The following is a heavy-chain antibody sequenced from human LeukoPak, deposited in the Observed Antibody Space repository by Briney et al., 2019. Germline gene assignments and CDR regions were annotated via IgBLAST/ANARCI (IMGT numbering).Heavy chain of an antibody. V-gene: IGHV1-8*01. CDR2: MNPNSGNT. CDR1: GYTFTSYD. Sequence: ASVKVSCKASGYTFTSYDINWVRQATGQGLEWMGWMNPNSGNTGYAQKFQGRVTMTRNTSISTAYMELSSLRSEDTAVYYCATDARDYYYDSSGFDYWGQGTLVTVSS. CDR3: ATDARDYYYDSSGFDY. D-gene: IGHD3-22*01. J-gene: IGHJ4*02.